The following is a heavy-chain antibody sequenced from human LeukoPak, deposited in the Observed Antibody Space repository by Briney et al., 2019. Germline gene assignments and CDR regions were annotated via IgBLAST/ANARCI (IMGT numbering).Heavy chain of an antibody. V-gene: IGHV3-11*01. Sequence: PGGSLRLSCAASGFSFSDYYMTWIRQPPGKGLEWVSYISGAGYTIYHADSVRGRFTVSRDNAKNSLFLEMNSLRAEDTAMYYCARKISSGIFGLPALDSWGQGTLVTVSS. D-gene: IGHD2-8*02. CDR2: ISGAGYTI. J-gene: IGHJ4*02. CDR3: ARKISSGIFGLPALDS. CDR1: GFSFSDYY.